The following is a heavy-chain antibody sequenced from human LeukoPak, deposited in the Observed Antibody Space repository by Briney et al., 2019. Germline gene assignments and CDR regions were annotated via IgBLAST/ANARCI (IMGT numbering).Heavy chain of an antibody. CDR1: GYTFTSYD. V-gene: IGHV1-8*01. CDR3: ARSPVTTFSYYYYGMDV. Sequence: SVKLSCKASGYTFTSYDINWVRQATGQPLEWMGWMNPNSGSTGYAQKYHRRVTITRNTSISPAYMELSSLSSEDTAVYYCARSPVTTFSYYYYGMDVWGQGTTVTVSS. J-gene: IGHJ6*02. CDR2: MNPNSGST. D-gene: IGHD4-17*01.